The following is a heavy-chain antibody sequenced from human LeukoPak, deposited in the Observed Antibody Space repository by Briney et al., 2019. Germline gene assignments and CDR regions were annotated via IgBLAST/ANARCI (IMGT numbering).Heavy chain of an antibody. CDR1: GGSIGTYY. J-gene: IGHJ6*02. CDR2: INHSGST. Sequence: PSETLSLTCTVSGGSIGTYYWSWIRQPPGKGLEWIGEINHSGSTNYNPSLKSRVTISVDTSKNQFSLKLSSVTAADTAVYYCARAGITMVRGVIMTTSYYYYYGMDVWGQGTTVSVSS. CDR3: ARAGITMVRGVIMTTSYYYYYGMDV. V-gene: IGHV4-34*01. D-gene: IGHD3-10*01.